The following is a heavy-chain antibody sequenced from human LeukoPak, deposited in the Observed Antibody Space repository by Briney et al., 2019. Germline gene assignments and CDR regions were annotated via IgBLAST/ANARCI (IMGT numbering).Heavy chain of an antibody. CDR2: ISSSSSYI. D-gene: IGHD4-17*01. J-gene: IGHJ4*02. Sequence: NSGGSLRLSCAASGFTFSSYSMEWVAQAPGKGLEWVSSISSSSSYIYYADSVKGRFTISRDNAKNSLYLQMNSLRAEDTAVYYCVRGSKVTPPDYWGQGTLVTVSS. CDR3: VRGSKVTPPDY. CDR1: GFTFSSYS. V-gene: IGHV3-21*01.